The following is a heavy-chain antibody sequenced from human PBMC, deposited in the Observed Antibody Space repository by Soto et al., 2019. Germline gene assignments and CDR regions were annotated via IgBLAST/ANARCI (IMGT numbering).Heavy chain of an antibody. CDR1: GFTFSSYG. J-gene: IGHJ6*02. D-gene: IGHD2-2*01. CDR2: ISYDGSNK. V-gene: IGHV3-30*18. CDR3: AKVKTDCSSTSCPYYYYGMDV. Sequence: LRLSCAASGFTFSSYGMHWVRQAPGKGLEWVAVISYDGSNKYYADSVKGRFTISRDNSKNTLYLQMNSLRAEDTAVYYCAKVKTDCSSTSCPYYYYGMDVWGQGTTVTVSS.